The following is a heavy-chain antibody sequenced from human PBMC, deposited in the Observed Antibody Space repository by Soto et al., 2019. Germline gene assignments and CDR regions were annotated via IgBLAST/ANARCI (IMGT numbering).Heavy chain of an antibody. CDR2: IKFDGSEK. CDR1: GFTFSDYW. J-gene: IGHJ4*02. CDR3: VKDGGYCSSTSCYSPRNHYFDS. D-gene: IGHD2-2*01. Sequence: GGSLRLSCAASGFTFSDYWMSWVRQAPGKGPEWVANIKFDGSEKKYVDSVKGRFTISRDNARNSLFLQMNSLRAGDTAVYYCVKDGGYCSSTSCYSPRNHYFDSWGQGTLVTVSS. V-gene: IGHV3-7*03.